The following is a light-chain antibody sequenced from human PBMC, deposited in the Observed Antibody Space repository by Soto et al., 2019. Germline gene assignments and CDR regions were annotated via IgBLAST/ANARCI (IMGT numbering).Light chain of an antibody. CDR1: QNIRTY. V-gene: IGKV1-39*01. CDR3: QQGHSTPYT. Sequence: DIQMTQSPYSLSASVGDSVTITCRASQNIRTYLNWYQQKPGMAPKLLLHSASALPSGVPSRFRGSGSGTYFTLTMSGLQPEDFATYYCQQGHSTPYTFGQGTKVEIK. J-gene: IGKJ2*01. CDR2: SAS.